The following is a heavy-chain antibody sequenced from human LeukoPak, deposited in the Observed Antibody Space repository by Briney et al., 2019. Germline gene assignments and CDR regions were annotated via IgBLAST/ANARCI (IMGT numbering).Heavy chain of an antibody. D-gene: IGHD4-11*01. CDR1: GFTFTRYS. Sequence: GESLRLSCAASGFTFTRYSMNWVRQAPGKGLEWVSSISSSSSYIYYADSVKGRFTTSRDNAKNSLYLQMNSLRAEDTALYYCARDDSSYDYWGQGTLVTVSS. CDR3: ARDDSSYDY. CDR2: ISSSSSYI. J-gene: IGHJ4*02. V-gene: IGHV3-21*01.